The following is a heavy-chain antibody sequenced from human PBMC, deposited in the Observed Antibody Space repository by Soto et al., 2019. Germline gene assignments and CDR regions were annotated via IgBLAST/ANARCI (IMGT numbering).Heavy chain of an antibody. J-gene: IGHJ4*02. CDR1: GGSISSSNW. CDR3: ARAKVLSDYVWGSYRNFDY. V-gene: IGHV4-4*02. Sequence: SETLSLTCAVSGGSISSSNWWSWVRQPPGKGLEWIGEIYHSGSTNYNPSLKSRVTISVDKSKNQFSLKLSSVTAADTAVYYCARAKVLSDYVWGSYRNFDYWGQGTLVTVSS. CDR2: IYHSGST. D-gene: IGHD3-16*02.